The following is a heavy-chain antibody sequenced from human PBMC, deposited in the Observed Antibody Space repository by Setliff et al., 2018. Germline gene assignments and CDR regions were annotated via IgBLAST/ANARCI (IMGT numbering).Heavy chain of an antibody. J-gene: IGHJ4*02. CDR3: RFWSGYYKNDY. CDR2: VYTNGGS. D-gene: IGHD3-3*01. V-gene: IGHV4-61*02. Sequence: SETLSLTCTVSGGSISSGSYYWSWIRHPAGKGLEWIGRVYTNGGSDYNPFLKSRVSISLDTSKNQFSLKLISVTAADTAVYYCRFWSGYYKNDYWGQGTLVTVSS. CDR1: GGSISSGSYY.